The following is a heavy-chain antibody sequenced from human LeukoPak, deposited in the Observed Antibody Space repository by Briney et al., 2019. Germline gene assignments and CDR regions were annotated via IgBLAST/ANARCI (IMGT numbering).Heavy chain of an antibody. CDR3: AKDMIYGSGSYYNPIFDY. CDR2: ISGSGSST. V-gene: IGHV3-23*01. D-gene: IGHD3-10*01. J-gene: IGHJ4*02. CDR1: GFTFSSYA. Sequence: PGGSLRLSCAASGFTFSSYAMSWVRQAPGKGLEWVSAISGSGSSTYYADSVKGRFTISRDNSKNTLYLQMNSLRAEDTAVYYCAKDMIYGSGSYYNPIFDYWGQGTLVTVSS.